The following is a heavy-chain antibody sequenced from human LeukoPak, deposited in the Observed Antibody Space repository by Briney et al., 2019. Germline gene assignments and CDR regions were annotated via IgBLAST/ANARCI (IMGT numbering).Heavy chain of an antibody. V-gene: IGHV1-2*04. Sequence: ASVKVSCKASGYTFTGYYMHWVRQAPGQGLEWMGWINPNSGGTNYAQKFQGWVTMTRDTPISTAYMELSRLRSDDTAVYYCARRNGGYLRSFDYWGQGTLVTVSS. CDR1: GYTFTGYY. CDR2: INPNSGGT. CDR3: ARRNGGYLRSFDY. J-gene: IGHJ4*02. D-gene: IGHD2-15*01.